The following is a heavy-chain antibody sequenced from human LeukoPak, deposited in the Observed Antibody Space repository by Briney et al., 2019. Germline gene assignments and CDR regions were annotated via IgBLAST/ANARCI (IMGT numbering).Heavy chain of an antibody. J-gene: IGHJ4*02. CDR1: GFTFSSYA. D-gene: IGHD6-13*01. CDR2: ISYDGSNK. CDR3: ARAPRASSSWYVGGY. V-gene: IGHV3-30-3*01. Sequence: GGSLRLSCAASGFTFSSYAMHWVRQAPGKGLEWVAVISYDGSNKYYADSVKGRFTISRDNSKNTLYLQMNSLRAEDTAVYYCARAPRASSSWYVGGYWDQGTLVTVSS.